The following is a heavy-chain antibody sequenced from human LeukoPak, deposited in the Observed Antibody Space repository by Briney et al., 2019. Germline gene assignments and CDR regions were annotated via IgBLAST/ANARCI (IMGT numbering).Heavy chain of an antibody. CDR1: GFTFNSYS. D-gene: IGHD6-19*01. CDR2: ISSSSSYI. J-gene: IGHJ3*02. Sequence: GGSLRLSCAASGFTFNSYSMNRVRQAPGKGLEWVSSISSSSSYIYYADSVKGRFTISRDNAKNSLYLQMNSLRAEDTAVYYCAREFWGPIAVAGSRSAFDIWGQGTMVTVSS. V-gene: IGHV3-21*01. CDR3: AREFWGPIAVAGSRSAFDI.